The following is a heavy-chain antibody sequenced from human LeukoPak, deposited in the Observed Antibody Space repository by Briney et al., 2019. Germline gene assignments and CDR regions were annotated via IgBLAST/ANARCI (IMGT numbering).Heavy chain of an antibody. D-gene: IGHD3-10*01. CDR3: ARARRNYGSGSYDWFDP. V-gene: IGHV4-59*01. CDR1: GGSFSGYF. CDR2: IYYSGST. Sequence: SETLSLTCAVYGGSFSGYFWSWIRQPPGKGLEWIGYIYYSGSTNYNPSLKSRVTISVDTSKNQFSLKLSSVTAADTAVYYCARARRNYGSGSYDWFDPWGQGTLVTVSS. J-gene: IGHJ5*02.